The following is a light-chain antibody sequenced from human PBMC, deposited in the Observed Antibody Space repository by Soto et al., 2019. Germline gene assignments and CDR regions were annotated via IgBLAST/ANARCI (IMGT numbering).Light chain of an antibody. V-gene: IGLV2-23*02. Sequence: QSVLTQPASVSGSPGQSITISCVGTSSDIGDYNYVSWYQQHPGKVPKVIIYDVSNRPSGVSNRFSGSKSGNTASLTISGLQAEDEADYYCCSYAGSSTFFYVFGTGTKVTVL. CDR2: DVS. CDR3: CSYAGSSTFFYV. CDR1: SSDIGDYNY. J-gene: IGLJ1*01.